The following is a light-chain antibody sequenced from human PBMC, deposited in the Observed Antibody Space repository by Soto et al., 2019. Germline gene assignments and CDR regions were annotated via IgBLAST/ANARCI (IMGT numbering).Light chain of an antibody. CDR2: GAS. CDR3: QQYGSSFT. CDR1: QSVSSSY. V-gene: IGKV3-20*01. Sequence: EIVLTQSPGTLSLSPGERATLSCRASQSVSSSYLAWYQQKPGQAPRLLIYGASSRATGIPDRFSGSGSGTDFTLTISRLEPEDFPVYYCQQYGSSFTFGPGTKADIK. J-gene: IGKJ3*01.